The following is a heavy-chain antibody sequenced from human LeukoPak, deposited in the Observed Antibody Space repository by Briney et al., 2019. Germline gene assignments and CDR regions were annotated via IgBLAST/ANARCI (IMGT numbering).Heavy chain of an antibody. CDR3: VRGGRGERPNY. D-gene: IGHD3-16*01. V-gene: IGHV3-7*01. Sequence: QPGGSLRLSCAASGFPFSDYWMNWVRQAPGKRLEWVANIKQDGSDKKFVASVKGRFTISRDKAKNSLFLQMNSLRVEDTAVYYCVRGGRGERPNYWGQGTLVTVSS. CDR2: IKQDGSDK. CDR1: GFPFSDYW. J-gene: IGHJ4*02.